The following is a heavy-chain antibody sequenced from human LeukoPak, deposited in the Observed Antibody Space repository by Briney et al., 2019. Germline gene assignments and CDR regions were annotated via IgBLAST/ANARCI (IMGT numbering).Heavy chain of an antibody. V-gene: IGHV1-18*04. J-gene: IGHJ4*02. CDR1: GYTFTGYY. D-gene: IGHD6-19*01. CDR2: ISAYNGNT. CDR3: AREVRIAVAGAYFDY. Sequence: ASVKVSCKAPGYTFTGYYMHWVRQAPGQGLEWMGWISAYNGNTNYAQKLQGRVTMTTDTSTSTAYMELRSLRSDDTAVYYCAREVRIAVAGAYFDYWGQGTLVTVSS.